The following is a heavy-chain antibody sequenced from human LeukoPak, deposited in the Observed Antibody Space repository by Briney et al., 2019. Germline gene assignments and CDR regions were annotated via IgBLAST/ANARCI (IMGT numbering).Heavy chain of an antibody. CDR3: ARYRPDYYFDY. CDR2: IYYSGST. J-gene: IGHJ4*02. CDR1: GGSISSYY. Sequence: KPSETLSLTCTVSGGSISSYYWSWTRQPPGKGLEWIGYIYYSGSTNYNPSLKSRVTISVDTSKNQFSLKLSSVTAADTAVYYCARYRPDYYFDYWGQGTLVTVSS. V-gene: IGHV4-59*08.